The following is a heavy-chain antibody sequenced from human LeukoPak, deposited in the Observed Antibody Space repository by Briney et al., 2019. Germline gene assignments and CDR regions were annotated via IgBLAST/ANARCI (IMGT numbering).Heavy chain of an antibody. CDR2: IYYSGST. D-gene: IGHD3-10*01. J-gene: IGHJ5*02. CDR3: ARFYYYGSGSYLNWFDP. V-gene: IGHV4-59*01. Sequence: SETLSLTCTVSGGSISSYYWSWIRQPPGKGLEWIRYIYYSGSTNYNPSLKSRFTISVDTSKNQFSLKLSSVTAADTAVYYCARFYYYGSGSYLNWFDPWGQGTLVTVSS. CDR1: GGSISSYY.